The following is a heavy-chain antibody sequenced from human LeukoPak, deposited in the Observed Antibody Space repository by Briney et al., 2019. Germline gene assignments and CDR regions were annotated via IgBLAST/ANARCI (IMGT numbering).Heavy chain of an antibody. CDR1: GFTVAEYT. J-gene: IGHJ4*02. Sequence: GGSLRLSCTASGFTVAEYTMGWFRQAPGKGLEWVGFIRTKLLGGTTEYAASAKGRFTISRDDSKSLAYLQMNSLKTEDTAVYYCTRDSSGWYLFDNWGQGTLVTVSS. V-gene: IGHV3-49*03. CDR2: IRTKLLGGTT. D-gene: IGHD6-19*01. CDR3: TRDSSGWYLFDN.